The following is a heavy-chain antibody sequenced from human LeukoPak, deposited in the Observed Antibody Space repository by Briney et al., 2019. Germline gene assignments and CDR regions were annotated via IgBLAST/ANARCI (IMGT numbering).Heavy chain of an antibody. Sequence: TGGSLRLSCAASGFTFSTYSMNWVRQAPGKGLEWVSSISTSSTYMYYVDSVKGRFTISRDNAKNSLYLQMNSLRAEDTAVYYCAKARNCDSASCYGVVDFWGQGTLVTVSS. J-gene: IGHJ4*02. D-gene: IGHD2-2*01. CDR1: GFTFSTYS. CDR2: ISTSSTYM. CDR3: AKARNCDSASCYGVVDF. V-gene: IGHV3-21*01.